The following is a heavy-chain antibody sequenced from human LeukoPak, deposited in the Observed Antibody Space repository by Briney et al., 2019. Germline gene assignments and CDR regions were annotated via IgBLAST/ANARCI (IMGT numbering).Heavy chain of an antibody. CDR3: ARAGYYESEYFQH. CDR2: IWYDGSNK. CDR1: GFTFSSYG. Sequence: GRSLRLSCAASGFTFSSYGMHWVRQAPGKGLEWVAVIWYDGSNKYYADSVKGRFTISRDNSKNTLYLQMNSLRAEDTAVYYCARAGYYESEYFQHWGQGTLVTVSS. V-gene: IGHV3-33*01. D-gene: IGHD2/OR15-2a*01. J-gene: IGHJ1*01.